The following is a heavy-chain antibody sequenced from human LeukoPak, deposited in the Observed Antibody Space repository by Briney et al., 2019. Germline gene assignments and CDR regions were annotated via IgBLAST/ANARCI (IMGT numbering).Heavy chain of an antibody. CDR1: GFTFSVNW. Sequence: PGGSLRLSCEASGFTFSVNWMSWVRQPPGEGLEWVASINPDGSQKLYVDSVKGRFTISRDNTKSSLYLQMNSLGAEDTAMYYCAKLLGTATTYDSWGRGTRVTVSS. D-gene: IGHD5-24*01. J-gene: IGHJ4*02. V-gene: IGHV3-7*01. CDR2: INPDGSQK. CDR3: AKLLGTATTYDS.